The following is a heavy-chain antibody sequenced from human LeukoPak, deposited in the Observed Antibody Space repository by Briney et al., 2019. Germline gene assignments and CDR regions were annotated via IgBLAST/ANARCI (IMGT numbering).Heavy chain of an antibody. D-gene: IGHD2/OR15-2a*01. J-gene: IGHJ6*02. V-gene: IGHV3-21*01. CDR2: ISFGGGHI. CDR3: ARIVLTPPYGMDV. CDR1: GFTFSNAW. Sequence: GGSLRLSCAASGFTFSNAWMSWVRQAPGKGLEWVSSISFGGGHIFYTDSVKGRFTIFRDDSKNSLYLEMNSLRAEDTAVYFCARIVLTPPYGMDVWGQGTTVTVSS.